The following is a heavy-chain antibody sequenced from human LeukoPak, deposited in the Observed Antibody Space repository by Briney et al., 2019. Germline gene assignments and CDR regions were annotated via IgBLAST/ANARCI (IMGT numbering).Heavy chain of an antibody. J-gene: IGHJ4*02. Sequence: PGGSLRLSCAASGFTVSSNYMSWVRQAPGKGLEWVSVIYGGGTSYYAESVKGRFTISRDNSKNTLYLQMNSLRAEDSAVYYCARDSYGSGTYYHGYWGQGTLVTVSS. CDR2: IYGGGTS. CDR3: ARDSYGSGTYYHGY. V-gene: IGHV3-66*01. D-gene: IGHD3-10*01. CDR1: GFTVSSNY.